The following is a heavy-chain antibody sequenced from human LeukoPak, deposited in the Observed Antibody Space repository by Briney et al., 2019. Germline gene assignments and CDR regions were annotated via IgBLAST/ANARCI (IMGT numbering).Heavy chain of an antibody. J-gene: IGHJ4*02. V-gene: IGHV3-66*01. Sequence: PGGSLRLSCAASGFTFSSYAMSWVRQAPGKGLEWVSVIYSGGSTYYADSVKGRFTISRDNSKNTLYLQMNSLRAEDTAVYYCVKGVTSYDYWGQGTLVTVSS. CDR3: VKGVTSYDY. D-gene: IGHD4-17*01. CDR1: GFTFSSYA. CDR2: IYSGGST.